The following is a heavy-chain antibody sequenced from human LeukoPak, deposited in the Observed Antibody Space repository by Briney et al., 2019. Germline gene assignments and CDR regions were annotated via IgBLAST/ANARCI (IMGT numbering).Heavy chain of an antibody. Sequence: VASVKVSCKASGGTFSSYAISWVRQAPGQGLEWMGRIIPIFGTANYAQKFQGRVTITTDESTSTAYMELSSLRSEDTAVYYCARDPHYGGNSPYFFDYWGQGTLVTVSS. CDR2: IIPIFGTA. CDR3: ARDPHYGGNSPYFFDY. D-gene: IGHD4-23*01. V-gene: IGHV1-69*05. CDR1: GGTFSSYA. J-gene: IGHJ4*02.